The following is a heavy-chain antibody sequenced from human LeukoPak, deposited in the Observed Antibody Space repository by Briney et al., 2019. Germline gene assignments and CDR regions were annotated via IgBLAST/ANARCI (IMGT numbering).Heavy chain of an antibody. D-gene: IGHD3-22*01. J-gene: IGHJ4*02. V-gene: IGHV4-39*07. CDR1: GGSISSSNCY. CDR2: IYYTGST. CDR3: ARDYYDSSGYYYVAFDY. Sequence: SETLSLTCSVSGGSISSSNCYWGWIRQPPGKGLEWFGGIYYTGSTYYNPSLKSRVTISVDTSKNQFSLKLSSVTAADTAVYYCARDYYDSSGYYYVAFDYWGQGTLVTVSS.